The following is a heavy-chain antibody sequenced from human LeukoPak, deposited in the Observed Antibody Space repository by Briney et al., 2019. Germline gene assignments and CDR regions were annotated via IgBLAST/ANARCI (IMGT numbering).Heavy chain of an antibody. V-gene: IGHV3-30*18. CDR1: GFTFSSYG. CDR2: ISYDGSKK. CDR3: ANELIVTGTAYYFDY. J-gene: IGHJ4*02. D-gene: IGHD1-7*01. Sequence: GGSLRLSCAASGFTFSSYGMHWVRQAPGKGLEWLAVISYDGSKKYYADSIKGRFTVSRDNSKNTLYLQMNSLRAEDTAVYYCANELIVTGTAYYFDYWGQGTLVTVSS.